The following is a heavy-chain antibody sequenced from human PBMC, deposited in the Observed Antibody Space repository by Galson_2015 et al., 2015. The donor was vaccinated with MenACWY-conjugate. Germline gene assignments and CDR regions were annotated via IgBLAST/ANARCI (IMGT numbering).Heavy chain of an antibody. Sequence: SLRLSCAASGFTFSSYGMHWVRQAPGKGLEWVAVIWYDGSNKYYADSVKGRFTISRDNSKNTLYLQMNSLRAEDTAVYYCARERGGLDTAMAPLDYWGQGTLVTVSS. V-gene: IGHV3-33*08. D-gene: IGHD5-18*01. J-gene: IGHJ4*02. CDR3: ARERGGLDTAMAPLDY. CDR2: IWYDGSNK. CDR1: GFTFSSYG.